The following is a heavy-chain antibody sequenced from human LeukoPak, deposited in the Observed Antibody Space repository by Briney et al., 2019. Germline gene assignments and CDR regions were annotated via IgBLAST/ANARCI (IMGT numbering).Heavy chain of an antibody. J-gene: IGHJ3*02. CDR1: GGTFSSYA. CDR3: ARGNGYGGNSHAFDI. D-gene: IGHD4-23*01. CDR2: IIPIFGIA. V-gene: IGHV1-69*04. Sequence: SVKVSRKASGGTFSSYAISWVRQAPGQGLEWMGRIIPIFGIANYAQKFQGRVTITADKFTSTAYMELSSLSSEDTAVYYCARGNGYGGNSHAFDIWGQGTMVTVSS.